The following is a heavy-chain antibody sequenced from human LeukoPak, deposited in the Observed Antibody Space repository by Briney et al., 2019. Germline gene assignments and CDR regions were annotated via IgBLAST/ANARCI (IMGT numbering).Heavy chain of an antibody. CDR2: IKSKTDGGTT. D-gene: IGHD2-15*01. CDR3: TTDSCTGGGCYY. V-gene: IGHV3-15*01. J-gene: IGHJ4*02. CDR1: GVTFSNAW. Sequence: PGGSLRLSCAASGVTFSNAWMNRVRQAPGKGLEWVGRIKSKTDGGTTDYAAPVKGRFTISRDDSKNTLYLQMNSLKTEDTAVYYCTTDSCTGGGCYYWGQGTLVTVPS.